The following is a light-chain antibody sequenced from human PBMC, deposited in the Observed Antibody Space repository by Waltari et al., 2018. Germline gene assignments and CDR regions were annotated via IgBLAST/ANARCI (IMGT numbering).Light chain of an antibody. V-gene: IGLV2-14*01. CDR1: SXXXGGYNY. CDR2: EVS. CDR3: SXXTSSSTPYVV. J-gene: IGLJ2*01. Sequence: QSALXQPASVSGSPGQSITISCTGTSXXXGGYNYVSWXQQHPGKAPNLMIYEVSNRPSGVSNRFSGSKSGNTASLTISGLQAEDEADXYXSXXTSSSTPYVVXXGGTKLTVL.